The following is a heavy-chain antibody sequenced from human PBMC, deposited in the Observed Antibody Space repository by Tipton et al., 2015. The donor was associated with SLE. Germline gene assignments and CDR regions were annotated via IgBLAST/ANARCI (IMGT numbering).Heavy chain of an antibody. CDR2: IYYSGCT. D-gene: IGHD4-11*01. CDR1: GGSISSYY. V-gene: IGHV4-59*01. Sequence: TLSLTCTVSGGSISSYYWSWIRQPPGKGLEWIGYIYYSGCTNYNPSLKSRVTISVDTSKNQFSLKLSSVTAADTAVYYCARGAHSNYPDYWGQGTLVTVSS. J-gene: IGHJ4*02. CDR3: ARGAHSNYPDY.